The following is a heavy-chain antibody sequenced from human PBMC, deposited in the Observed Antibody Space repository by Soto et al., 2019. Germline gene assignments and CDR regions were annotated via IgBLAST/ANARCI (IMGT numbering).Heavy chain of an antibody. V-gene: IGHV3-11*01. J-gene: IGHJ6*02. CDR1: GFTFSDSY. CDR3: ARVSWREKYGMDV. CDR2: ITFSGNTV. Sequence: XGSLSLSFAASGFTFSDSYMSWIRQAPGKGLEWISYITFSGNTVYYADSLKGRFTISRDNAKNSLYLQMNRLRAEDTAVYYCARVSWREKYGMDVWGQGTTVTVSS.